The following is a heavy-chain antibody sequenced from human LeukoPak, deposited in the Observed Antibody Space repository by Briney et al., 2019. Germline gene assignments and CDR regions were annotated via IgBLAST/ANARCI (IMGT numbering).Heavy chain of an antibody. CDR3: ARGGNYYDSSPLDY. CDR1: GGSISSSSYY. D-gene: IGHD3-22*01. V-gene: IGHV4-39*07. J-gene: IGHJ4*02. CDR2: IYYSGST. Sequence: SETLSLTCTVSGGSISSSSYYWGWIRQPPGKGLEWIGSIYYSGSTYYNPSLKSRATISVDTSKNQFSLKLSSVTAADTAVYYCARGGNYYDSSPLDYWGQGTLVTVSS.